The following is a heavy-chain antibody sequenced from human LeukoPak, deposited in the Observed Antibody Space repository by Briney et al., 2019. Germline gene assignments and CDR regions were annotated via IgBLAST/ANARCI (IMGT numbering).Heavy chain of an antibody. J-gene: IGHJ4*02. Sequence: GGSLILSCAASGFAFSTYSIDWVRQAPGKGLEWLSYISSSGSTIYYADSVKGRFTVSRDNAENLVYLQMNSLGAEDTAVYYCARVGRSGYTKGYWGQGTLVTVAS. D-gene: IGHD5-12*01. CDR1: GFAFSTYS. CDR3: ARVGRSGYTKGY. V-gene: IGHV3-48*04. CDR2: ISSSGSTI.